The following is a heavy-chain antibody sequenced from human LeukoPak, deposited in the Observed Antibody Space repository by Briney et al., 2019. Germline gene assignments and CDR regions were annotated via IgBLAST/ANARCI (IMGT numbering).Heavy chain of an antibody. CDR1: GFTFSIYS. J-gene: IGHJ6*03. D-gene: IGHD2-15*01. CDR3: ARVLRYCSGGNCYSGGLGYMDV. Sequence: GGSLRLSCAASGFTFSIYSMNWVRQAPGKGLEWVSFISSSSSYIYYADSVKGRFTISRDNAKNSLYLQMNSLRAEDTAVYYCARVLRYCSGGNCYSGGLGYMDVWGKGTTVTISS. CDR2: ISSSSSYI. V-gene: IGHV3-21*04.